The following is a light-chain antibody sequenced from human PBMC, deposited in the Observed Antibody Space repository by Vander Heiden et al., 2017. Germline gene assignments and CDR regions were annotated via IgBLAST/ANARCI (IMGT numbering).Light chain of an antibody. J-gene: IGLJ3*02. CDR2: TNN. CDR3: LAWDSSLSVWV. V-gene: IGLV10-54*01. Sequence: QAGLTQPPSVSKGLRQTATLTCTGNSNNVGNEGAAWLQQHQGHPPKLLSYTNNNRPSGISERLSASRSGSTASLTITGLQPEDEADYYCLAWDSSLSVWVFGGGTKLTVL. CDR1: SNNVGNEG.